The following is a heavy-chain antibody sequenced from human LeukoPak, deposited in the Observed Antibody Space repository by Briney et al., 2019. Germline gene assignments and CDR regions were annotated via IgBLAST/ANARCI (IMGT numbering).Heavy chain of an antibody. V-gene: IGHV1-69*13. CDR2: IIPIFGTP. CDR1: GGTFSSYV. D-gene: IGHD3-22*01. CDR3: ARDPKNYYDSSGTSYYYYGMDV. Sequence: GAPVKVSCKASGGTFSSYVISWARQAPGQGLEWMGGIIPIFGTPNYAQKFQGRVTITADESTSTAYMELSSLRSEDTAVYYCARDPKNYYDSSGTSYYYYGMDVWGQGTTVTVSS. J-gene: IGHJ6*02.